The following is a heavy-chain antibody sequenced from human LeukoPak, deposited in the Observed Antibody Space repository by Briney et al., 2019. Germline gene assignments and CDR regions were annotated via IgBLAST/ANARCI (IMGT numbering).Heavy chain of an antibody. Sequence: SETLSLTCTVSGGSIGSYYWSWIRQPPGKGLEWIGYIYYSGSTNYNPSLKSRVTISVDTSKNQFSLKLNSVTAADTAVYYCARGHYYGSGRFDYWGQGTLVTVSS. V-gene: IGHV4-59*08. CDR3: ARGHYYGSGRFDY. CDR2: IYYSGST. J-gene: IGHJ4*02. D-gene: IGHD3-10*01. CDR1: GGSIGSYY.